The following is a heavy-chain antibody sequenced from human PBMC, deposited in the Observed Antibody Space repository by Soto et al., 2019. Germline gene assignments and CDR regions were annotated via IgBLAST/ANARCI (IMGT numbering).Heavy chain of an antibody. V-gene: IGHV3-23*01. CDR3: AKVLSLTYNYWYGMDV. Sequence: HPGGSLRLSCAASGFTFSTYAMIWVRQAPGKGLEWVSGISGSGDRTYYADSVKGRFTISRDNSKNMLYMEMNSLGAEDTALYYCAKVLSLTYNYWYGMDVWGQGAAVTVSS. J-gene: IGHJ6*02. CDR1: GFTFSTYA. D-gene: IGHD1-1*01. CDR2: ISGSGDRT.